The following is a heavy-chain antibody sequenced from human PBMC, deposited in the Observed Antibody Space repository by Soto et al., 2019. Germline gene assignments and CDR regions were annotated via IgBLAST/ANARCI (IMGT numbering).Heavy chain of an antibody. J-gene: IGHJ6*02. D-gene: IGHD3-16*01. V-gene: IGHV3-33*01. CDR2: IWYDGSNK. CDR3: ARDQRFEVYDYVWGSPYYYYGMDV. Sequence: QVQLVESGGGVVQPGRSLRLSCAASGFTFSSYGMHWVRQAPGKGLEWVAVIWYDGSNKYYADSVKGRFTISRDNSKNTLYLQMNSLRAEDTAVYYCARDQRFEVYDYVWGSPYYYYGMDVWGQGTTVTVSS. CDR1: GFTFSSYG.